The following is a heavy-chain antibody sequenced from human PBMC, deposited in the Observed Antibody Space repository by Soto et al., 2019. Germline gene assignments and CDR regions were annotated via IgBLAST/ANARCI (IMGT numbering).Heavy chain of an antibody. CDR3: TRDASRDSSARGWFDP. V-gene: IGHV3-21*01. CDR1: GFTFRSFT. CDR2: ISSNSAYI. Sequence: GSLRLSCAASGFTFRSFTMNWVRQAPGKGLEWVSTISSNSAYIYYTDALRGRFTISRDNAKNSLHLQMNSLRAEDTAVHYCTRDASRDSSARGWFDPWGPGTLVTVSS. D-gene: IGHD6-13*01. J-gene: IGHJ5*02.